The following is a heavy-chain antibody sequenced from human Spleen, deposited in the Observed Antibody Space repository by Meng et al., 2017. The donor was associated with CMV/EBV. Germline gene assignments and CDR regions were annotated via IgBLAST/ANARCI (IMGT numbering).Heavy chain of an antibody. Sequence: SCKTSGYTFTDYDIFWVRQAPGQGLEWMGWMNPNSGNTGFAQKFQGRATITRNTSITTAYMQLSSLRSEDTAVYYCARGAWVTGYSSYWGQGTLVTVSS. V-gene: IGHV1-8*01. D-gene: IGHD3-9*01. CDR3: ARGAWVTGYSSY. CDR2: MNPNSGNT. J-gene: IGHJ4*02. CDR1: GYTFTDYD.